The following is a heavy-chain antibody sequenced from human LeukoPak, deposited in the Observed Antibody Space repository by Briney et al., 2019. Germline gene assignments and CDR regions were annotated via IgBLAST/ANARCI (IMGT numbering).Heavy chain of an antibody. CDR2: ISYDGSNK. CDR3: ARRGSSWYGPPYYYYYYMDV. Sequence: SGGSLRLSCAASGFTFSSYAVHWVRQAPGKGVGWVAVISYDGSNKYYADSVKGRFTISRDNSKNTLYLQMNTLRAEPTAVYYCARRGSSWYGPPYYYYYYMDVWGKGTPFTTSS. J-gene: IGHJ6*03. V-gene: IGHV3-30*04. D-gene: IGHD6-13*01. CDR1: GFTFSSYA.